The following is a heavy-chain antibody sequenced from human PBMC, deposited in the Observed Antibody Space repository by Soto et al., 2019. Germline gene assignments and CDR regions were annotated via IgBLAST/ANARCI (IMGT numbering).Heavy chain of an antibody. CDR2: ISSNGGST. Sequence: EVQLVESGGGLVQPGGSLRLSCAASGFTFSSYAMHWVRQAPGKGLEYVSAISSNGGSTYYANSVKGRFTISRDNSXXXXXXXXXXXXXXXXXXXXXXXXXXXXXXXXXXXWGQGTLVTVSS. J-gene: IGHJ4*02. V-gene: IGHV3-64*01. CDR1: GFTFSSYA. CDR3: XXXXXXXXXXXXXX.